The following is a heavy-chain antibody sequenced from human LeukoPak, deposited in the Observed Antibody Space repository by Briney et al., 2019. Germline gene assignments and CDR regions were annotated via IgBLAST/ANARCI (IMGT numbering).Heavy chain of an antibody. V-gene: IGHV1-69*04. CDR3: ASPYSPYYYYGMDV. CDR1: GGTFSNYA. D-gene: IGHD2-15*01. CDR2: FIPILDIP. Sequence: SVKVSCKASGGTFSNYAISWVRQAPGQGLEWMGRFIPILDIPNYAERFQGRVTITADKSTSTAYMELSGLRSEDTAVYYRASPYSPYYYYGMDVWGQGTTVTVSS. J-gene: IGHJ6*02.